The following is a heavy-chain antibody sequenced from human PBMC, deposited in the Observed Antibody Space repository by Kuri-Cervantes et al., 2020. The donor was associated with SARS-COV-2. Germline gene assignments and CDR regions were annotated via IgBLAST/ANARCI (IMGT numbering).Heavy chain of an antibody. D-gene: IGHD6-13*01. V-gene: IGHV4-39*07. CDR1: GGSISSSSYY. CDR3: AVYSSSHYYYYMDV. CDR2: IYYSGST. Sequence: GSLRLSCAVSGGSISSSSYYWGWIRQPPGKGLEWIGSIYYSGSTYYNPSLKSRVTISVDTSKNQFSLKLSSVTAADTAVYYCAVYSSSHYYYYMDVWGKGTTVTVSS. J-gene: IGHJ6*03.